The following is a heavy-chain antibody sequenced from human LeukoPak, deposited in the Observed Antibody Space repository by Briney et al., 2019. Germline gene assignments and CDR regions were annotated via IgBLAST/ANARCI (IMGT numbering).Heavy chain of an antibody. CDR3: ARDMSSSWQYRFDP. D-gene: IGHD6-13*01. V-gene: IGHV3-21*06. Sequence: PGGSLRLSCVASGFTFSNHNMNWVRQAPGKGLEWVSSISSSSSYIYCADSVKGRFTISRDNAKNSLYLQMNSLRAEDTAVYYCARDMSSSWQYRFDPWGQGTLVTVSS. CDR2: ISSSSSYI. CDR1: GFTFSNHN. J-gene: IGHJ5*02.